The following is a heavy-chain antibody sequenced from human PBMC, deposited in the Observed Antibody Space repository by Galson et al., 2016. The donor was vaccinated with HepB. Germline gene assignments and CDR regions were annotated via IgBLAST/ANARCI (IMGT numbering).Heavy chain of an antibody. CDR2: IIHVFGTA. V-gene: IGHV1-69*13. D-gene: IGHD3-9*01. CDR1: GGTFSRYA. CDR3: ARGENDILTGPTFGFDY. J-gene: IGHJ4*02. Sequence: SVKVSCKASGGTFSRYAISWVRQAPGQGLEWMGGIIHVFGTAKYAQKFQGRVTITADESRSTAYMELNRPRSEDTAVHYCARGENDILTGPTFGFDYWGQGSLVTVSS.